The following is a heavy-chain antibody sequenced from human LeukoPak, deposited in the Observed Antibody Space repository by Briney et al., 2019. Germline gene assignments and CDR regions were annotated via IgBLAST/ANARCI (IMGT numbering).Heavy chain of an antibody. D-gene: IGHD4-23*01. CDR3: ASNSKVNWFDP. V-gene: IGHV4-59*01. Sequence: PSETLSLTCTVSGGSISSYYWSWIRQPPGKGLEWIGYIYYSGSTNYNPSLKSRVTISVDTSKNQFSLKLRSVTAADTAVYYCASNSKVNWFDPWGQGTLVTVSS. CDR2: IYYSGST. J-gene: IGHJ5*02. CDR1: GGSISSYY.